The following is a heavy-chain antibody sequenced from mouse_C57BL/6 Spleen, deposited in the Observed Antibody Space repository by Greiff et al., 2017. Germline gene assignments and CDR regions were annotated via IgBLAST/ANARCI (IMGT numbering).Heavy chain of an antibody. D-gene: IGHD1-1*01. CDR3: ARDTTVVPYYFDY. V-gene: IGHV1-76*01. CDR1: GYTFTDYY. Sequence: VQLQESGAELVRPGASVKLSCKASGYTFTDYYINWVKQRPGQGLEWIARIYPGSGNTYYNEKFKGKATLTAEKSSSTAYMQLSSLTSEDSAVYFCARDTTVVPYYFDYWGQGTTLTVSS. CDR2: IYPGSGNT. J-gene: IGHJ2*01.